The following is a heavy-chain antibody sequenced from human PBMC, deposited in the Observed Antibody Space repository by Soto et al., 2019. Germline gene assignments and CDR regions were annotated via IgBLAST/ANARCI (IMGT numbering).Heavy chain of an antibody. CDR2: IYYSGST. D-gene: IGHD5-12*01. V-gene: IGHV4-59*01. J-gene: IGHJ6*02. CDR3: ARSGYSGYDSPSRYYYYGMDV. CDR1: GGSISSYY. Sequence: SETLSLTCTVSGGSISSYYWSWIRQPPGKGLEWIGYIYYSGSTNYNPSLKSRVTISVDTSKNQFSLKLSSVTAADTAVYYCARSGYSGYDSPSRYYYYGMDVWGQGTTVTVSS.